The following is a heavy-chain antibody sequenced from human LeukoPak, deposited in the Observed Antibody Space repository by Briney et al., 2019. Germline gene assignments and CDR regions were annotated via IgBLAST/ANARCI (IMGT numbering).Heavy chain of an antibody. D-gene: IGHD3-3*01. CDR2: IYYSRST. CDR3: ARTRGAQIFGVVTPYYFDY. J-gene: IGHJ4*02. Sequence: PSQTLSLTCTVSGGSISSGGYYWSWIRQHPGKGLEWIGYIYYSRSTYYNPSLKSPVTISVDTSKNQFSLKLSSVTAADTAVYYCARTRGAQIFGVVTPYYFDYWGQGTLVTVSS. V-gene: IGHV4-31*01. CDR1: GGSISSGGYY.